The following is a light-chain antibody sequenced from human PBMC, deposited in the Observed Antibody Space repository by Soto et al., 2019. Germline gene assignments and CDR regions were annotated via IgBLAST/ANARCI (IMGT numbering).Light chain of an antibody. V-gene: IGLV1-51*01. CDR1: GSNTGNNF. CDR3: GTWDSALSLWL. Sequence: HSVLTQPPSVSAAPGQTVTISCSGGGSNTGNNFVSWYQQFPETAPKLLIYDTDKRPSGIPDRFSGSKSGTSATLGITRLQTGDEADYYCGTWDSALSLWLFGGGTKLTVL. J-gene: IGLJ3*02. CDR2: DTD.